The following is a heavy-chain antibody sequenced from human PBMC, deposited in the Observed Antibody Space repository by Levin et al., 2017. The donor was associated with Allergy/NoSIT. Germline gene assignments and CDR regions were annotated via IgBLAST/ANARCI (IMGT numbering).Heavy chain of an antibody. J-gene: IGHJ2*01. CDR3: AKTKTNYGDYWYFDR. CDR2: ISWNSGSI. D-gene: IGHD4-17*01. CDR1: GFTFDDYA. V-gene: IGHV3-9*01. Sequence: SLKISCAASGFTFDDYAMHWVRQAPGKGLEWVSGISWNSGSIGYADSVKGRFTISRDNAKNSLYLQMNSLRAEDTALYYCAKTKTNYGDYWYFDRWGRGTLVTVSS.